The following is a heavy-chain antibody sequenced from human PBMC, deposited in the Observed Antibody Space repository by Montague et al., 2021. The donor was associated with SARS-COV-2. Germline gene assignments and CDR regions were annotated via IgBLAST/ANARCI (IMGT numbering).Heavy chain of an antibody. Sequence: SETLFLTSAVYGGSFSGYYWSWIRQPPGKGLEWIGEINHSGSTNYNPSLKSRVTISVDTSKNQFSLKLSSVTAADTAVYYCTREGYQVLWSDYYYYGMDVWGQGTTVTVSS. CDR1: GGSFSGYY. V-gene: IGHV4-34*01. D-gene: IGHD2-2*01. CDR3: TREGYQVLWSDYYYYGMDV. CDR2: INHSGST. J-gene: IGHJ6*02.